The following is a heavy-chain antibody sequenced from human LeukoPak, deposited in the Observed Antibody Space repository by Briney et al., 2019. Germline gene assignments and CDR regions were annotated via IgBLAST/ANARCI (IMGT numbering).Heavy chain of an antibody. D-gene: IGHD2-21*02. J-gene: IGHJ4*02. Sequence: PGGSLRLSCAASGFTFNKAWMTWDRQAPGKGLEWVGRIKSKSDGGTTDYAAPVKGRFTISRDDSKNTLYLQMNSLKTEDTAVYYCTTDAFCGGTCYRPRRIPDGGGRGTLVTVSS. CDR3: TTDAFCGGTCYRPRRIPDG. CDR2: IKSKSDGGTT. V-gene: IGHV3-15*01. CDR1: GFTFNKAW.